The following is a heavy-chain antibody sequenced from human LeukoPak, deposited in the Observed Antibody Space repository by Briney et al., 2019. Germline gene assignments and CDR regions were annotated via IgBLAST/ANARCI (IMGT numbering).Heavy chain of an antibody. CDR1: GYTFTSYY. Sequence: ASVKVSCKASGYTFTSYYMHWVRQAPGQGLEWMGMINPSGGSTSYAQKFQGRVTMTRDTSTSTVYMELSSLRSEDTAVYYCARSSIEYQLLAYYYYMDVWGKGTTVTVSS. CDR2: INPSGGST. D-gene: IGHD2-2*01. V-gene: IGHV1-46*03. J-gene: IGHJ6*03. CDR3: ARSSIEYQLLAYYYYMDV.